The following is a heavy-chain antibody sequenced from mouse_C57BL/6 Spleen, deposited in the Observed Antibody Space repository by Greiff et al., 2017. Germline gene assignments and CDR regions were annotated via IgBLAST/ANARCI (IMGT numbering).Heavy chain of an antibody. CDR3: AKLGLVYFDY. J-gene: IGHJ2*01. V-gene: IGHV5-6*01. D-gene: IGHD4-1*01. CDR2: ISSGGSYT. CDR1: GFTFSSYG. Sequence: EVQLVESGGDLVKPGGSLKLSCAASGFTFSSYGMSWVRQTPDKRLEWVATISSGGSYTYYPDSVKGRFTISRDNAKNTLYLQMSSLKSEDTAMYYCAKLGLVYFDYWGQGTTRTVSS.